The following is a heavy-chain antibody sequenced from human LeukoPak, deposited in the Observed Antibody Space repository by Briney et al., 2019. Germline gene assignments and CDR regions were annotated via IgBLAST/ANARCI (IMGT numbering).Heavy chain of an antibody. V-gene: IGHV4-59*01. CDR1: GGSINNYY. J-gene: IGHJ6*02. Sequence: PSETLSLTCTVSGGSINNYYWIWIRQPPGKGLEWIGYIHYTGRTNYNPYNPSLKSRVAISVDTSKNQFSLKLSSVTAADTAVYYCARESMVRGVIPYYYGMDVWGQGTTVTVSS. CDR2: IHYTGRT. CDR3: ARESMVRGVIPYYYGMDV. D-gene: IGHD3-10*01.